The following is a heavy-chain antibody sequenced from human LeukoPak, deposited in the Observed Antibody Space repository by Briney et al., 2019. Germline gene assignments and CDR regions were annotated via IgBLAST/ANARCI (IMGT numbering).Heavy chain of an antibody. Sequence: ASVKVSCKASGYTFTSYYMHWVRQAPGQGLEWMGIIDPSGGSTSYAQKFQGRVTMTRDMSTSTVYMELSSLRSEDTAVYYCARDTYCGGDCYYDAFDIWGQGTMVTVSS. CDR2: IDPSGGST. CDR3: ARDTYCGGDCYYDAFDI. CDR1: GYTFTSYY. J-gene: IGHJ3*02. D-gene: IGHD2-21*02. V-gene: IGHV1-46*01.